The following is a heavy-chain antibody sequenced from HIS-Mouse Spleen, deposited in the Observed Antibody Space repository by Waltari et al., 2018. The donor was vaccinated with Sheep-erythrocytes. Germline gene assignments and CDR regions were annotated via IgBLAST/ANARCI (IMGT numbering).Heavy chain of an antibody. V-gene: IGHV4-39*07. CDR3: ARDEGTYYDFWSGYPPSYHFDY. D-gene: IGHD3-3*01. J-gene: IGHJ4*02. CDR2: IYYSGST. CDR1: GGSISSSSYY. Sequence: QLQLQESGPGLVKPSETLSLTCTVSGGSISSSSYYWGWIRQPPGKGLEWIGSIYYSGSTTYNPSLKSRVTISVDTSKNQFSLKLSSVTAADTAVYYCARDEGTYYDFWSGYPPSYHFDYWGQGTLVTVSS.